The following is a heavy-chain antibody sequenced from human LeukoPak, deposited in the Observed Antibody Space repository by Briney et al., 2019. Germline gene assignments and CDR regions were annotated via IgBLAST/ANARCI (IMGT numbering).Heavy chain of an antibody. V-gene: IGHV3-7*01. CDR1: GFTFSSYW. CDR3: AKDPFCSSTSCYDVSDY. J-gene: IGHJ4*02. CDR2: IKQDGSEK. D-gene: IGHD2-2*01. Sequence: GGSLRLSCAASGFTFSSYWMSWVRQAPGKGLEWVANIKQDGSEKYYVDSVKGRFTISRDNAKNSLYLQMNSLRAEDTAVYYCAKDPFCSSTSCYDVSDYWGQGTLVTVSS.